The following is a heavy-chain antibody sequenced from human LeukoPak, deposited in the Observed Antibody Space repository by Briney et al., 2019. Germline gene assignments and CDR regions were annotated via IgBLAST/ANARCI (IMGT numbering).Heavy chain of an antibody. D-gene: IGHD1-1*01. CDR2: INTDGSST. CDR1: GFTFSNYC. J-gene: IGHJ4*02. CDR3: VRGSQQLVVY. Sequence: PGGSLRLSCAASGFTFSNYCMHWVRQAPGKGLVWVSRINTDGSSTTYADSVKGRFTISRDNAKNTLYLQVNSLRAEDTAVYYCVRGSQQLVVYWGQGTLVTVSS. V-gene: IGHV3-74*01.